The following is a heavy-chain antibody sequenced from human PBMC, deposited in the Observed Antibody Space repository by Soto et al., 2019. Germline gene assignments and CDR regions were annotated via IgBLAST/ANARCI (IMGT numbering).Heavy chain of an antibody. CDR2: FDPEDGET. J-gene: IGHJ4*02. V-gene: IGHV1-24*01. Sequence: ASVKVSCKVSGYTLSELSMHWVRQAPGKGLEWMGGFDPEDGETIYARKFQGRVTMTEDTSTDTAYMELSSLRSEDTAVYYCAIYYYDSSGYNGYWGQGTLVTVSS. CDR3: AIYYYDSSGYNGY. D-gene: IGHD3-22*01. CDR1: GYTLSELS.